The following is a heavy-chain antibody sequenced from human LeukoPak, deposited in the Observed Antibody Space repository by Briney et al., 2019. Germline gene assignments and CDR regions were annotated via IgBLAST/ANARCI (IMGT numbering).Heavy chain of an antibody. J-gene: IGHJ4*02. Sequence: GGSLRLSCAASGFTFSSYAMSWVRQAPGKGLEWVSAVSGSGGSTYYADSVKGRFTISRDNSKNTLYLQMNSLRAEDTAVYYCAKTRGYSGYYFDYWGQGTLVTVSS. V-gene: IGHV3-23*01. CDR3: AKTRGYSGYYFDY. D-gene: IGHD5-12*01. CDR1: GFTFSSYA. CDR2: VSGSGGST.